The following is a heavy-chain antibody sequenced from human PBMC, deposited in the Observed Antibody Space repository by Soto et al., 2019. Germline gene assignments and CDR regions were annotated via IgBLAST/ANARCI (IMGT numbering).Heavy chain of an antibody. V-gene: IGHV3-33*01. CDR2: IWYDGSNT. Sequence: QVQLVESGGGVVQPGRSLRLSCAASGFTFSSYGMHWVRQAPGKGLEWVAVIWYDGSNTYYADSVKGRFTISRDNSKNTLYLQMNSLRAEDTAVYYCARDLLERSITPFDIWGQGTMVTVSS. D-gene: IGHD1-1*01. CDR3: ARDLLERSITPFDI. CDR1: GFTFSSYG. J-gene: IGHJ3*02.